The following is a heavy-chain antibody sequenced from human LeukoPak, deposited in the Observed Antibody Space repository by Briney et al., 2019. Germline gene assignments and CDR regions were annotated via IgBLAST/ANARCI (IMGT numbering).Heavy chain of an antibody. J-gene: IGHJ4*02. CDR2: ITTSDSTT. D-gene: IGHD6-13*01. V-gene: IGHV3-48*03. CDR1: GFTFSSYE. Sequence: GGSLRLSCVASGFTFSSYEMNWVRQAPGKGLEWLSYITTSDSTTHYADSVKGRFTISRDDAQNSLYLQMNSLRAEDTAVYYCAKESGVYSSSSGFDYWGQGTLVSVSS. CDR3: AKESGVYSSSSGFDY.